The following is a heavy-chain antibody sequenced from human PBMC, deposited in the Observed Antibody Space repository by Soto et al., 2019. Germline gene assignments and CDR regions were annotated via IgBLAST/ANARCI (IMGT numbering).Heavy chain of an antibody. CDR1: GGTFSSYA. J-gene: IGHJ6*02. CDR2: IIPIIGTA. Sequence: YSVQVSCKASGGTFSSYAISWVRQAPGQGLEWMGGIIPIIGTANYAKKFQVRVTITADESTSTAYMELSSLRSEDTAVYYCARDEDRRYSYGYSITYYYYGMDVWGQGTTVTACS. D-gene: IGHD5-18*01. V-gene: IGHV1-69*13. CDR3: ARDEDRRYSYGYSITYYYYGMDV.